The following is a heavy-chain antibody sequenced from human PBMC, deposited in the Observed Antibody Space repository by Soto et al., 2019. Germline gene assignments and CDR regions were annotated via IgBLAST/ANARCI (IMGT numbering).Heavy chain of an antibody. CDR2: IYYSGST. D-gene: IGHD4-4*01. CDR3: ARAGSTVTPNLHAFDI. CDR1: GGSISSGGYY. Sequence: QVQLQESGPGLVKPSQTLSLTCTVSGGSISSGGYYWSWIRQHPGKGLEWIGYIYYSGSTYYNPSLKSRVTRSVDTSKNQFSLKLSSVTAADTAVYYCARAGSTVTPNLHAFDIWGQGTMVTVSS. J-gene: IGHJ3*02. V-gene: IGHV4-31*03.